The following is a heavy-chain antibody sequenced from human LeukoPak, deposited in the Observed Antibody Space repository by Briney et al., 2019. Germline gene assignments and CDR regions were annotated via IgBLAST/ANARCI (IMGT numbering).Heavy chain of an antibody. V-gene: IGHV1-46*01. CDR3: ARQPQGGSMVRGVIITYYYGMDV. CDR2: INPSGGST. J-gene: IGHJ6*02. D-gene: IGHD3-10*01. CDR1: GGTFSSYA. Sequence: ASVKVSCKASGGTFSSYAISWVRQAPGQGLEWMGIINPSGGSTSYAQKFQGRVTMTRDTSTSTVYMELSSLRSEDTAVYYCARQPQGGSMVRGVIITYYYGMDVWGQGTTVTVSS.